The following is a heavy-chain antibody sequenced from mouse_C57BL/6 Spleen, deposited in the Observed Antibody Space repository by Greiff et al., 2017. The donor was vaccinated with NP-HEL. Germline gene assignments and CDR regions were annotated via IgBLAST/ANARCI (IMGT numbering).Heavy chain of an antibody. CDR3: ARDGYYYGSRRYYFYY. CDR1: GFTFSSYA. CDR2: ISDGGSYT. V-gene: IGHV5-4*01. D-gene: IGHD1-1*01. J-gene: IGHJ2*01. Sequence: EVKLMESGGGLVKPGGSLKLSCAASGFTFSSYAMSWVRQTPEKRLEWVATISDGGSYTYYPDNVKGRFTISRDNAKNNLYLQMSHLKSEDTAMYYCARDGYYYGSRRYYFYYWGQGTTLTVSS.